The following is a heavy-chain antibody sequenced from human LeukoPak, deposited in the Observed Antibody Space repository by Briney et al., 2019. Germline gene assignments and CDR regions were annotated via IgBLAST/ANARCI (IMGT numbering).Heavy chain of an antibody. J-gene: IGHJ4*02. CDR1: GFAFNTYW. Sequence: GGSLRLSCSAPGFAFNTYWMHWVRQAPGKGLVWVPRIKGDGSDTTYTDSVKGRFTISRDNAKNTLYLQMNSLSAEDTAMYFCARDRGYTFDYWGQGTLVTVSS. D-gene: IGHD3-22*01. CDR3: ARDRGYTFDY. CDR2: IKGDGSDT. V-gene: IGHV3-74*01.